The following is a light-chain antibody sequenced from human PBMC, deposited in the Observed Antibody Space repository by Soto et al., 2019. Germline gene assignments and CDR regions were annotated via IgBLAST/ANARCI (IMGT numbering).Light chain of an antibody. CDR1: QSLVSSDGNTY. CDR2: MVS. CDR3: MQGTHGSWT. V-gene: IGKV2-30*01. Sequence: DLVLTPSPLSLSVTLGQPASISCRSSQSLVSSDGNTYVNWFQQRPGQSPRRLIFMVSDRGSGVPDRFSGSGSGTDFTLNISRVEAEDVGMYYCMQGTHGSWTVGQGTKSEIK. J-gene: IGKJ1*01.